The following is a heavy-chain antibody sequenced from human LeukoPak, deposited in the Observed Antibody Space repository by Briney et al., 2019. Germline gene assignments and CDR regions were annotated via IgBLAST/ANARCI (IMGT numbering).Heavy chain of an antibody. V-gene: IGHV1-8*01. J-gene: IGHJ4*02. D-gene: IGHD6-19*01. Sequence: GASVKVSCKASGYTFTSYDINWVRQATGQGLEWMGWMNPNSGNTGYAQKFQGRVTMTRNTSISTAYMELSSLRSEDTAVYYCATGHSSGWFFDYWGQGTLVTVSS. CDR2: MNPNSGNT. CDR3: ATGHSSGWFFDY. CDR1: GYTFTSYD.